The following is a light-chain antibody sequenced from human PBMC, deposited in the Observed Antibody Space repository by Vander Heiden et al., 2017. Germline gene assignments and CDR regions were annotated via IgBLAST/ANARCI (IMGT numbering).Light chain of an antibody. CDR1: QDINNY. Sequence: DIQMTQSPSSLSASVGDRITITCQASQDINNYLNWYQQKPGKAPKLLIYNASNLKTGVPSRFSGSGSGTDFTFTISSLQPEDIATYYCQQYHSLPFFGQGTRLEIK. V-gene: IGKV1-33*01. CDR3: QQYHSLPF. CDR2: NAS. J-gene: IGKJ5*01.